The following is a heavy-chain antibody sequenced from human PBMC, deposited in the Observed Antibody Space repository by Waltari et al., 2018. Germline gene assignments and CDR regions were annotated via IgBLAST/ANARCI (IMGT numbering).Heavy chain of an antibody. CDR1: GYTFTGYY. Sequence: QVQLVQSGAEVKKPGASVKVSCKASGYTFTGYYIPWVQQAPGQGLEWMGWINPNSGGTNYAQKFQGRVTMTRDTSISTAYMELSRLRSDDTAVYYCASCSNLLPINYYYGMDVWGQGTTVTVSS. J-gene: IGHJ6*02. V-gene: IGHV1-2*02. CDR2: INPNSGGT. CDR3: ASCSNLLPINYYYGMDV. D-gene: IGHD2-2*01.